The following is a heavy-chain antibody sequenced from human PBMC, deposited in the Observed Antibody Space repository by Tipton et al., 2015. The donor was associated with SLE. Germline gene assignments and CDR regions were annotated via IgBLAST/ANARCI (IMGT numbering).Heavy chain of an antibody. CDR3: ARSIYWAQHPYYFDS. CDR2: IYGDGTI. Sequence: SLRLSCAASGFTVSYNYMNWVRQAPGKGLDWVSGIYGDGTIYYADSVKGRFTISRDDSKNTVSLQMNSLRGDDTAVYYCARSIYWAQHPYYFDSWGQGTLVTVSS. D-gene: IGHD2-8*02. CDR1: GFTVSYNY. V-gene: IGHV3-53*05. J-gene: IGHJ4*02.